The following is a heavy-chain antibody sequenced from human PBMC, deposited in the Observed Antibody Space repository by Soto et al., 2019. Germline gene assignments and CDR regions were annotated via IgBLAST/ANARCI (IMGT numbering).Heavy chain of an antibody. CDR2: IFYSGNT. CDR3: ATLTGNNWFDP. V-gene: IGHV4-59*08. J-gene: IGHJ5*02. CDR1: GGSISSYY. Sequence: SETLSLTCTVSGGSISSYYWSWIRQPPGKGLEWIGYIFYSGNTNSNPSLKSRVTMSVDTSKNQFSLKLSSVTAADTAVYYCATLTGNNWFDPWGQGILVTVSS.